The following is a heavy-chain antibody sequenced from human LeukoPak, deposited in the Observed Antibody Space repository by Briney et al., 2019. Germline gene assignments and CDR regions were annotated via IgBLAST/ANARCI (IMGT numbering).Heavy chain of an antibody. Sequence: SVKVSCKASGGTFSSYAISWVRQAPGQGLEWMGGIIPIFGTANYAQKFQGRVTITADKSTSTAYMELSSLRSEDTAVYYCARDHLAAAGDFDYWGQGTLVTVSS. CDR2: IIPIFGTA. D-gene: IGHD6-13*01. CDR1: GGTFSSYA. CDR3: ARDHLAAAGDFDY. J-gene: IGHJ4*02. V-gene: IGHV1-69*06.